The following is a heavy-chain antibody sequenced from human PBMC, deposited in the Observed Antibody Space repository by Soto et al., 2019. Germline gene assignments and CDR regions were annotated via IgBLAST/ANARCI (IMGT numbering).Heavy chain of an antibody. J-gene: IGHJ6*03. Sequence: QVQLVQSGAEVKKPGASVTVSCRSSGDTFNDYYIHWVRQAPGQGLEWMGWINPNGGVTKYAQKFRGWVTMTRDTSIRTVYMQMSRLRSDDTAVYYCARASGGATANLDYYYFYMDVWGTGTTVTVSS. CDR3: ARASGGATANLDYYYFYMDV. CDR2: INPNGGVT. D-gene: IGHD5-12*01. CDR1: GDTFNDYY. V-gene: IGHV1-2*04.